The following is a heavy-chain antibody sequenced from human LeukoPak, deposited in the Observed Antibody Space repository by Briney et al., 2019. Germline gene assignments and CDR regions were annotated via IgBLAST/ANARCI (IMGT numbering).Heavy chain of an antibody. V-gene: IGHV4-34*01. CDR1: GGSFSGYY. CDR2: INHSGST. Sequence: SETLSLTCAVYGGSFSGYYWSWIRQPPGKGLEWLGEINHSGSTNYNPSLKSRVTISVDTSKNQFSLKLSSVTAADTAVYYCARGWYGMDVWGQGTTVTVSS. J-gene: IGHJ6*02. CDR3: ARGWYGMDV.